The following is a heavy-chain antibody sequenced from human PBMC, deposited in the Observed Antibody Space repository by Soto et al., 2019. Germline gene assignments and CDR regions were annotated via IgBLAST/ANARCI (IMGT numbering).Heavy chain of an antibody. V-gene: IGHV1-18*01. J-gene: IGHJ3*02. CDR1: GYTFTSYG. CDR3: ARDRVRYFDWQNDAFDI. D-gene: IGHD3-9*01. CDR2: ISAYNGNT. Sequence: ASVKVSCKASGYTFTSYGISWVRQAPGQGLEWMGWISAYNGNTNYAQKLQGRVTMTTDTSTSTAYMELRSLRSDDTAVYYCARDRVRYFDWQNDAFDIWGQGTMVTVSS.